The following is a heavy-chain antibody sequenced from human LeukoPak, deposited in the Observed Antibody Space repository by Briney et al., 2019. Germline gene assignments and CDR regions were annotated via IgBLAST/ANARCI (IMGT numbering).Heavy chain of an antibody. CDR1: GFTFSSYG. D-gene: IGHD2-2*01. J-gene: IGHJ4*02. Sequence: PGRSLRLSCAASGFTFSSYGMHWVRQAPGKGLEWVAVIWYDGSNKYYADSVKGRFTISRDNSKNTLYLQMNSLRAEDTAVYYCARDPTDRKRYQLPEFDYWGQGTLVTVSS. V-gene: IGHV3-33*01. CDR2: IWYDGSNK. CDR3: ARDPTDRKRYQLPEFDY.